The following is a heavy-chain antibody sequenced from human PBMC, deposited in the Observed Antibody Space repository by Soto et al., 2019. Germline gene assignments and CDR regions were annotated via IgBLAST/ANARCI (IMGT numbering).Heavy chain of an antibody. CDR2: IVASGITT. V-gene: IGHV3-23*01. J-gene: IGHJ2*01. Sequence: EVQLLESGGGLVQPGGSLRLACATSGVPFSSCSMGWVRQAQGKGLEWVSSIVASGITTYYADSVKRRFTISRDNSKNTLSLQLSSLRAEDTAVYGLAKDLRGPQAGTWYVDLWGRGTLVSVSS. D-gene: IGHD6-13*01. CDR3: AKDLRGPQAGTWYVDL. CDR1: GVPFSSCS.